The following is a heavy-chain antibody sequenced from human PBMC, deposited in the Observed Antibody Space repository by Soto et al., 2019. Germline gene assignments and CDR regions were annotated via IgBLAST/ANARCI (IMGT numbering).Heavy chain of an antibody. D-gene: IGHD6-19*01. Sequence: GGSLRLSCAASGFTFSHYAMSWVRQGPGKGLEWVSLLSASGDSTYYADPVKGRFTISGDNSKNTLYLQMNSLRAEDTAIYYCAKDLQSSGWSHNCFDPWGQGTLLTVS. CDR3: AKDLQSSGWSHNCFDP. CDR1: GFTFSHYA. J-gene: IGHJ5*02. CDR2: LSASGDST. V-gene: IGHV3-23*01.